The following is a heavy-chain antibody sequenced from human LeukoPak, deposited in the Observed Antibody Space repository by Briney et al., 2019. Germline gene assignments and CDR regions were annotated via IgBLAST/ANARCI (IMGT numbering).Heavy chain of an antibody. CDR3: ARGLRAVAVW. CDR1: GGSFSGYY. CDR2: INHSGST. J-gene: IGHJ4*02. V-gene: IGHV4-34*01. D-gene: IGHD6-19*01. Sequence: SETLSLTCAVYGGSFSGYYWSWIRQPPGKGLEWIGEINHSGSTNYNPSLKSRVTISVDTSKNQFSLKLSSVTAADTAVYYCARGLRAVAVWWGQGTLVTVSS.